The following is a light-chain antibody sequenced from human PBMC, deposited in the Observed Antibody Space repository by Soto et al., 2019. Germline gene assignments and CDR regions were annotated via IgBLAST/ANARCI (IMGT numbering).Light chain of an antibody. V-gene: IGLV2-14*01. CDR3: TSYTGSNTYV. Sequence: QSALTQPASVSGSPGQSITISCTGTSSDVGLYNYVSWFQQLSGKAPKLLIYDVSLRPSGVSNRFSGSKSGYSASLTISGLQAEDEADYYCTSYTGSNTYVFGTGTKVTVL. CDR2: DVS. J-gene: IGLJ1*01. CDR1: SSDVGLYNY.